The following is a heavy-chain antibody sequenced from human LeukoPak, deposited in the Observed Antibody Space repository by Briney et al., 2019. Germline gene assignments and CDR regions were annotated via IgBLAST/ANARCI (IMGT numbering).Heavy chain of an antibody. CDR3: ARERGRQVDY. Sequence: SETLSLTCTVSGVSISSGGYFWSWIRQHPGRGLEWIGYIFYSGSTYYNPSLKSRVTISVDTSMNQFSLRLSSVTAADTAVYYCARERGRQVDYWGQGTLVTVSS. D-gene: IGHD2-15*01. V-gene: IGHV4-31*03. J-gene: IGHJ4*02. CDR1: GVSISSGGYF. CDR2: IFYSGST.